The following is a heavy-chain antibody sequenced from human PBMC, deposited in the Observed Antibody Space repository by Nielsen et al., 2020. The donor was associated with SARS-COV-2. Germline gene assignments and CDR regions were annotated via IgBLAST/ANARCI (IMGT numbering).Heavy chain of an antibody. CDR3: AKELEVCCHYMDV. D-gene: IGHD5/OR15-5a*01. J-gene: IGHJ6*03. CDR2: IRMSDGAT. V-gene: IGHV3-48*02. Sequence: GGSLRPSCTASGFALSAYGMDWVRQVPGRGLEWLAHIRMSDGATQYADSVRGRFTISRDNAKNSLYLQMNSLRDEDTAVYFCAKELEVCCHYMDVWGKGTTVTVSS. CDR1: GFALSAYG.